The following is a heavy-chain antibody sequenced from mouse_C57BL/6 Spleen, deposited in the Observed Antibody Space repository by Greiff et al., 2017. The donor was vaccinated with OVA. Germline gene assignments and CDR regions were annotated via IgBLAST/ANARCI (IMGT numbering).Heavy chain of an antibody. CDR1: GYSITSGYY. J-gene: IGHJ2*01. Sequence: EVQLKESGPGLVKPSQSLSLTCSVTGYSITSGYYWNWIRQFPGNKLEWMGYISYDGSNNYNPSLKNRTSITRDTSKNQFFLKLNSVTTEDTATYYCARSPPYYGSSYEYYFDYWGQGTTLTVSS. CDR3: ARSPPYYGSSYEYYFDY. CDR2: ISYDGSN. V-gene: IGHV3-6*01. D-gene: IGHD1-1*01.